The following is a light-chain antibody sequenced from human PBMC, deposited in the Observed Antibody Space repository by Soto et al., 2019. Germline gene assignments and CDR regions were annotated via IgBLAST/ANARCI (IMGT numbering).Light chain of an antibody. CDR1: YSSNNKHY. V-gene: IGKV4-1*01. J-gene: IGKJ5*01. CDR3: QPEYRPPMA. CDR2: WAS. Sequence: YSSNNKHYLAWYQQKPGQPPKLLIYWASTRESGVPDRFSGRGSGTHFSLAISSLQAEDVAVYYCQPEYRPPMAVGQGTRLEIK.